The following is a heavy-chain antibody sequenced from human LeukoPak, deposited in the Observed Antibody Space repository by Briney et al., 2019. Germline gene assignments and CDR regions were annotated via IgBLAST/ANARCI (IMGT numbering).Heavy chain of an antibody. Sequence: SVKVSCKASGGTFSSYAISWVRQAPGQGLEWMGGIIPIFGTANYAQKFLGRVTITADESTSTAYMELSSLRSEDTAVYYCARHQTATVTRRDYFDYWGQGTLVTVSS. D-gene: IGHD4-17*01. J-gene: IGHJ4*02. CDR2: IIPIFGTA. V-gene: IGHV1-69*13. CDR1: GGTFSSYA. CDR3: ARHQTATVTRRDYFDY.